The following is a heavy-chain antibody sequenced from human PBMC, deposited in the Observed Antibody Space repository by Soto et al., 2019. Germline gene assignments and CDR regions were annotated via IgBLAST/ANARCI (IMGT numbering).Heavy chain of an antibody. J-gene: IGHJ6*02. CDR3: TRERVRGVLYYYYGMDV. CDR2: IRSKAYGGTT. V-gene: IGHV3-49*04. D-gene: IGHD3-10*01. Sequence: PGGSLRLSCTASGFTFGDYAMSWVRQAPGKGLEWVGFIRSKAYGGTTEYAASVKGRFTISRDDSKSIAYLQMNSLKTEDTAVYYCTRERVRGVLYYYYGMDVWGQGTTVTVSS. CDR1: GFTFGDYA.